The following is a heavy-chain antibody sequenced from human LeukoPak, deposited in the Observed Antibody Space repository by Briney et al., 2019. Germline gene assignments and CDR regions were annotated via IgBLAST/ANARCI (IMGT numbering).Heavy chain of an antibody. D-gene: IGHD3-10*01. CDR2: IYSGGST. J-gene: IGHJ4*02. CDR1: GFTVSSNY. CDR3: ARDFGRYFFDY. Sequence: GGSLRLSCAASGFTVSSNYMSWVRQAPGKGLEWVSVIYSGGSTYYADSVKGRFTISRDNSKNSLYLQMNSLRAEDTAVYYCARDFGRYFFDYWGQGTLVTVSS. V-gene: IGHV3-53*01.